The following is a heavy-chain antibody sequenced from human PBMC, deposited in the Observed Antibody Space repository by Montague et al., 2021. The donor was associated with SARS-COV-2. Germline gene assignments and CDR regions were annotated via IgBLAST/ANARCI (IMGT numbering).Heavy chain of an antibody. J-gene: IGHJ6*02. CDR3: ARSVQFAYGLDV. CDR2: ISDIEST. D-gene: IGHD3-16*01. V-gene: IGHV4-59*12. CDR1: SGSIGNNY. Sequence: SETLSLTCTVSSGSIGNNYWSWVRHRPGKGLGWNGFISDIESTNYNPSPGGRASISIDTSKSQFYLRVRSVTAADTAVYYCARSVQFAYGLDVWGQGTTVTVSS.